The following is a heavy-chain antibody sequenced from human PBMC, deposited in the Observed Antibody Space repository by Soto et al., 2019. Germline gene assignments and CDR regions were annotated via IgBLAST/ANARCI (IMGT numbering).Heavy chain of an antibody. CDR1: SDSITSSTW. D-gene: IGHD5-12*01. V-gene: IGHV4-4*02. CDR3: ARNRYGGYDFDY. CDR2: VSHSGST. J-gene: IGHJ4*02. Sequence: QVQLQESGPGLVKPSGTLSLTCAVSSDSITSSTWWSWVRQSPGKGLEWIGEVSHSGSTNYIPSLKSRVTISVDKSRNQFSLRLNSVTAADTAVYYCARNRYGGYDFDYWGQGTLVTVSS.